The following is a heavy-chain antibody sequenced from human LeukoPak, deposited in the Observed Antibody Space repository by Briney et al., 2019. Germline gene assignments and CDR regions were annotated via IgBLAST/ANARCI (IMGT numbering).Heavy chain of an antibody. CDR1: GFTFSTYT. CDR3: ARDAGGIAAAGHFDY. J-gene: IGHJ4*02. CDR2: ISGSSSFI. D-gene: IGHD6-13*01. Sequence: GGSLRLSCAASGFTFSTYTMNWVRQAPGKGLEWVSSISGSSSFIYYADSVKGRITISRDNARNSVFLQMNSLRAEDTAVYYCARDAGGIAAAGHFDYWGQGTLVSVS. V-gene: IGHV3-21*01.